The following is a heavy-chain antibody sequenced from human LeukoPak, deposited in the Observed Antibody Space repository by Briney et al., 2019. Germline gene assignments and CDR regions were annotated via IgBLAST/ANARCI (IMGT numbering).Heavy chain of an antibody. Sequence: GRSLRLSCAASGFTFSSYGMHWVRQAPGKGLEWVAVISYDGSNKYYADSVKGRFTISRDNSKNTLYLQMNSLRAEDTAVYYCAKDDRIAAAVNYYGMDVWGQGITVTVSS. D-gene: IGHD6-13*01. CDR1: GFTFSSYG. CDR3: AKDDRIAAAVNYYGMDV. J-gene: IGHJ6*02. V-gene: IGHV3-30*18. CDR2: ISYDGSNK.